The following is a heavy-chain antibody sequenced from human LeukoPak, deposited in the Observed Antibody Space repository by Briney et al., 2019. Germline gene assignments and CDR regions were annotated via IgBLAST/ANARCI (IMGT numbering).Heavy chain of an antibody. CDR3: AKGSLSSGYYLEAPLDY. CDR1: GFTFDDYA. J-gene: IGHJ4*02. D-gene: IGHD3-22*01. CDR2: ISWNSGSI. Sequence: GRSLRLSCAASGFTFDDYAMPWVGQAPGKGLEWVSGISWNSGSIGYADSVKGRFTISRDNAKNSLYLQMNSLRAEDTAVYYCAKGSLSSGYYLEAPLDYWGQGTLATVSS. V-gene: IGHV3-9*01.